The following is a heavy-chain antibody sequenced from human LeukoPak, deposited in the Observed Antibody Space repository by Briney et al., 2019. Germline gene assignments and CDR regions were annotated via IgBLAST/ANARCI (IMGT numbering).Heavy chain of an antibody. Sequence: GGSLRLSCAASGFTFSTYAMSWVRQAPGKGLEWVSAISGSGSSTYYADAVKGWLTISRDKSKNTLYLQMNTQRAEDTAVYYCAAHASGNSFWDYWGQGTLVTVSS. CDR1: GFTFSTYA. CDR3: AAHASGNSFWDY. J-gene: IGHJ4*02. CDR2: ISGSGSST. V-gene: IGHV3-23*01. D-gene: IGHD3-3*01.